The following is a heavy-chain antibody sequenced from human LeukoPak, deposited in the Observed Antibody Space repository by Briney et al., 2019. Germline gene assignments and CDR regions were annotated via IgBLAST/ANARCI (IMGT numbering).Heavy chain of an antibody. Sequence: GGSLRLSCAASGFTFDDYGMHWVRQAPGKGLEWVSSISWNSASVGYVDSVKGRSTISRDNAKNSLYLQMNSLRAEDTALYYCAKDYGYSSSWYDYWGQGTLVTVSS. CDR2: ISWNSASV. V-gene: IGHV3-9*01. CDR1: GFTFDDYG. J-gene: IGHJ4*02. D-gene: IGHD6-13*01. CDR3: AKDYGYSSSWYDY.